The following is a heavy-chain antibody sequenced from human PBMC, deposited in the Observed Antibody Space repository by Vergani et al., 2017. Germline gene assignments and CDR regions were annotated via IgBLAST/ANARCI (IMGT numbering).Heavy chain of an antibody. Sequence: QVHLVQSGAEVKKPGSSVKVSCKASGGTFSSYAISWVRQAPGQGLEWMGGIIPIFGTANYAQKFQGRVTITADESTSTAYMELSSLRSEDTAVYYCAGTNKTXYQLLHGYYYGMDVWGQGTTVTVSS. V-gene: IGHV1-69*12. CDR2: IIPIFGTA. D-gene: IGHD2-2*01. J-gene: IGHJ6*02. CDR3: AGTNKTXYQLLHGYYYGMDV. CDR1: GGTFSSYA.